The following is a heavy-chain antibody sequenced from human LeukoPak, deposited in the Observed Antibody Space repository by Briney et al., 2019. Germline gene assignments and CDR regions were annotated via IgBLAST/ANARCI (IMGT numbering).Heavy chain of an antibody. CDR3: ARDRYYDSSGSPFFDY. CDR2: IYSGGST. D-gene: IGHD3-22*01. CDR1: GFTVSSNY. J-gene: IGHJ4*02. V-gene: IGHV3-66*01. Sequence: PGGSLRLSCAASGFTVSSNYMSWVRQAPGKGLEWVSVIYSGGSTYYADSVKGRFTISRDNSKNTLYLQMNSLRAEDTAVYYCARDRYYDSSGSPFFDYWGRGTLVTVSS.